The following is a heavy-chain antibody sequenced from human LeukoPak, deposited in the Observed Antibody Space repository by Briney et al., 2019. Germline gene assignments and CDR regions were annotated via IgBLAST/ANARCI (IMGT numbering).Heavy chain of an antibody. Sequence: GGSLRLSCAASGFTFSSYWMSRVRQAPGKGLEWVANIKKDGSEKYYVDPVKGRFTISRDNAKKSLYLQMNSLRAEDTAVYYCARHLSGVTGYTYGRGIDYWGQGTLVTVSS. D-gene: IGHD5-18*01. CDR3: ARHLSGVTGYTYGRGIDY. CDR1: GFTFSSYW. CDR2: IKKDGSEK. J-gene: IGHJ4*02. V-gene: IGHV3-7*01.